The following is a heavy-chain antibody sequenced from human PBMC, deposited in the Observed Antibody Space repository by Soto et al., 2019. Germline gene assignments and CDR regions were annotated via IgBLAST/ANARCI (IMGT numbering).Heavy chain of an antibody. J-gene: IGHJ4*02. D-gene: IGHD2-2*02. Sequence: QVHLQESGPGLVKPSETLSLTCTVSGDSMSSYYWSWIRQPPGKGLEWIGYIHSSGSTNYNPPLKSRGTISVDTSKNQFSLRLSSVTAADTAVYFCARSQSGVRHAAIRAFDYWGQGTLVTVSS. CDR3: ARSQSGVRHAAIRAFDY. CDR1: GDSMSSYY. CDR2: IHSSGST. V-gene: IGHV4-59*08.